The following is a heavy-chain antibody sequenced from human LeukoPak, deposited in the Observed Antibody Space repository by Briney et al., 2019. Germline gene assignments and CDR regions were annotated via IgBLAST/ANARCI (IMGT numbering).Heavy chain of an antibody. CDR2: FKSKADGGTT. D-gene: IGHD1-26*01. Sequence: GGSLRLSCAASGFTFSNAWMTWVRQAPGKGLEWLGRFKSKADGGTTDYGASVKGRFTISRDDSRNTAYLQMNSLKTEDTAVYFCTTSIGGATRDHWGQGTLVTVSS. CDR1: GFTFSNAW. CDR3: TTSIGGATRDH. V-gene: IGHV3-15*01. J-gene: IGHJ4*02.